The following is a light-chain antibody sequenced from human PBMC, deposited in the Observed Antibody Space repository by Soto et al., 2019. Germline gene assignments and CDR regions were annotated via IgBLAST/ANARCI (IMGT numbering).Light chain of an antibody. CDR1: SSNIGAGYD. CDR2: SNN. Sequence: QSVLTQPPSVSGAPGQRVTNSCTGSSSNIGAGYDVHWYQQLPGTAPKLLIYSNNNRPSGVPDRFSGSKSGTSASLAITGLQAEDEADYYCQSFDSSLSGWVFGGETKLTVL. J-gene: IGLJ3*02. V-gene: IGLV1-40*01. CDR3: QSFDSSLSGWV.